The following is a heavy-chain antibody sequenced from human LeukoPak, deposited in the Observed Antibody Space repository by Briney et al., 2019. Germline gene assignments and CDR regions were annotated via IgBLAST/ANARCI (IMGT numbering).Heavy chain of an antibody. V-gene: IGHV3-23*01. D-gene: IGHD1-26*01. CDR3: AKMKGHPLPKYYMDV. J-gene: IGHJ6*01. CDR1: GFTFSNYA. Sequence: GGSLRLSCAASGFTFSNYAMSWVRQAPGKGLEWVSGIIDSGDTLYGDSVKGRFTISRDNSKNTLYLEMNSLRAEDTAIYYCAKMKGHPLPKYYMDVWGQGTTVTVSS. CDR2: IIDSGDT.